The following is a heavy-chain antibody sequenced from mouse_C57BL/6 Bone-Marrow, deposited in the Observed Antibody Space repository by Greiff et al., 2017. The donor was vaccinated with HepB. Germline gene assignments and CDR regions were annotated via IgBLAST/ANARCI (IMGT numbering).Heavy chain of an antibody. Sequence: QVQLKQSGAELVRPGTSVKLSCKASGYTFTSYWMHWVKQRPGQGLEWIGVIDPSDSYTNYNQKFKGKATLTVDTSSSTAYMQLSSLTSEDSAVYYCARDYDYAMDYWGQGTSVTVSS. D-gene: IGHD2-4*01. CDR2: IDPSDSYT. CDR3: ARDYDYAMDY. J-gene: IGHJ4*01. CDR1: GYTFTSYW. V-gene: IGHV1-59*01.